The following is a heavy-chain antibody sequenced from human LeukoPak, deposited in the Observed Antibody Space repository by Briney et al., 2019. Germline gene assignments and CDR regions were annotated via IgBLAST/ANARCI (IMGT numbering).Heavy chain of an antibody. Sequence: GASVKVSCKASGGTFSSYAISWVRQAPGQGLEWMGGIIPIFGTANYAQKFQGRVTITADKSTSTAYMELSSLRSEDTAVYYCARDGGLYCSGGNCYGGLDYYHYMDVWGKGTTVTVSS. J-gene: IGHJ6*03. D-gene: IGHD2-15*01. CDR1: GGTFSSYA. CDR2: IIPIFGTA. V-gene: IGHV1-69*06. CDR3: ARDGGLYCSGGNCYGGLDYYHYMDV.